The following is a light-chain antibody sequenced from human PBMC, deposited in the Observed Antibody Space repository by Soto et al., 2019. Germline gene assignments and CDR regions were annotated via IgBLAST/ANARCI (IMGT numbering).Light chain of an antibody. Sequence: QSALTQPASVSGSPGQSITISCTGTNSDVGGYDYVSWHQQHPGKPPKLLIYEVSHPPSGVSNRFSGSRSGNTASLTISGLQAEDEADYYCSSYTSSTTLGVFGGGTKLTVL. J-gene: IGLJ3*02. V-gene: IGLV2-14*01. CDR1: NSDVGGYDY. CDR3: SSYTSSTTLGV. CDR2: EVS.